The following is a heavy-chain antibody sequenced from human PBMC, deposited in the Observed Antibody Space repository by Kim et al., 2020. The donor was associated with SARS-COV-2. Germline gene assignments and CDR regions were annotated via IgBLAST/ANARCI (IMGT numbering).Heavy chain of an antibody. CDR3: ARLKDSSEVYYGMDV. J-gene: IGHJ6*02. Sequence: DSVKGRFTISRHNSKNTLYLQMNSLRAEDTAVYYCARLKDSSEVYYGMDVWGQGTTVTVSS. V-gene: IGHV3-53*04. D-gene: IGHD3-22*01.